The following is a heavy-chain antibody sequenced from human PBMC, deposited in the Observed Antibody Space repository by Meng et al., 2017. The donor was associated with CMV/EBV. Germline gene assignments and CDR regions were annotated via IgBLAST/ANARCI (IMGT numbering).Heavy chain of an antibody. J-gene: IGHJ4*02. D-gene: IGHD1-14*01. V-gene: IGHV4-30-4*08. Sequence: QVALQESGPGLVKPSQTLSLACTVSGGSISSGDYYWSWIRQPPGKGLEWIGYIYYSGSTYYNPSLKSRVTISVDTSKNQFSLKLSSVTAADTAVYYCARVTSRVAGAFDYWGQGTLVTVSS. CDR1: GGSISSGDYY. CDR3: ARVTSRVAGAFDY. CDR2: IYYSGST.